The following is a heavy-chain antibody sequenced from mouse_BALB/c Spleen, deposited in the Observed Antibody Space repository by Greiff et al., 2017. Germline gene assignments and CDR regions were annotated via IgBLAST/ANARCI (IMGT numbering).Heavy chain of an antibody. Sequence: EVKLVESGGGLVKPGGSLKLSCAASGFTFSSYTLSWVRQTPEKRLEWVATISSGGGNTYYPDSVKGRFTISRDNAKNNLYLQMSSLRSEDTAWYYCARSYRSYAMDYWGQGTSVTVSS. CDR1: GFTFSSYT. J-gene: IGHJ4*01. V-gene: IGHV5-9*03. CDR2: ISSGGGNT. CDR3: ARSYRSYAMDY. D-gene: IGHD2-14*01.